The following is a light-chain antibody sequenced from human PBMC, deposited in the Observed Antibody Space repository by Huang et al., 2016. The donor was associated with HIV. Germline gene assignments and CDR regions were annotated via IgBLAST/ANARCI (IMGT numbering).Light chain of an antibody. V-gene: IGKV3-20*01. CDR1: QSITDTH. CDR2: DAS. J-gene: IGKJ4*01. CDR3: QHYGTTPLA. Sequence: EIVLTQSPGTLALSTGERATLSCRATQSITDTHLAWYQQNPGQTPRLLVYDASSRATGIPERFSGSGSGTDLTLTISRLESEDFAVYYCQHYGTTPLAFGGGTKVEIK.